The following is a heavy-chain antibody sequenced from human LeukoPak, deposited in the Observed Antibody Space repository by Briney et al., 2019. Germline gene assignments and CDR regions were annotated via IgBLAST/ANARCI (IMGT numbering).Heavy chain of an antibody. V-gene: IGHV3-74*01. CDR1: GFTFSSHW. Sequence: GGSLRLSCADSGFTFSSHWMHWVRQVPGKGPVWVSRIHRDGSTTNYADSVKGRFTISRDNTKSTLYLQMSSLRDEDTAIYYCARARPDGSSYFDYWGQGILVTVSS. D-gene: IGHD3-16*02. J-gene: IGHJ4*02. CDR3: ARARPDGSSYFDY. CDR2: IHRDGSTT.